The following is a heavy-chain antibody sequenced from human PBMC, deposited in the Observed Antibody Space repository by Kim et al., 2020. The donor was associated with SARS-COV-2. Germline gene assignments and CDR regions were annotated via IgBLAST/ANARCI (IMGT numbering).Heavy chain of an antibody. CDR1: GGTFSSYA. CDR2: IIPIFGTA. CDR3: ASYNTKDTAMATVWRHYYYGMDV. Sequence: SVKVSCKASGGTFSSYAISWVRQAPGQGLEWMGGIIPIFGTANYAQKFQGRVTITADESTSTAYMELSSLRSEDTAVYYCASYNTKDTAMATVWRHYYYGMDVWGQGTTVTVSS. J-gene: IGHJ6*02. V-gene: IGHV1-69*13. D-gene: IGHD5-18*01.